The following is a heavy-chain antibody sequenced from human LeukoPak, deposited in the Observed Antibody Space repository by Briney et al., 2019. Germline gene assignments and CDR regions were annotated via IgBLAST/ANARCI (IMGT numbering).Heavy chain of an antibody. Sequence: SETLSLTCTGSGGSISIYYWSWIRQPAGKGLEWVGRIYTNGSTKYNPSLKSRVTMSVDTSKNQFSLKLTSVTAADTAVYYCARGSGSGSYYVPTDYWGQGSQVTVSS. CDR1: GGSISIYY. V-gene: IGHV4-4*07. J-gene: IGHJ4*02. D-gene: IGHD3-10*01. CDR3: ARGSGSGSYYVPTDY. CDR2: IYTNGST.